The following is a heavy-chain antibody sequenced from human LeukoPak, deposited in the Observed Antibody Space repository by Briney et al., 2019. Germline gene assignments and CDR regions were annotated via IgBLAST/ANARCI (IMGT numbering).Heavy chain of an antibody. Sequence: GGSLRLSCAASGFTFSSYAMSWVRQAPGKGLEWVSAISGSGGSTYYADSVKGRFTISRDNSKNTLYLQMNSLRAEDTAVYYWAKFLPTHIVVANYYFDYWGQGTLVTVSS. V-gene: IGHV3-23*01. D-gene: IGHD2-21*01. CDR1: GFTFSSYA. J-gene: IGHJ4*02. CDR3: AKFLPTHIVVANYYFDY. CDR2: ISGSGGST.